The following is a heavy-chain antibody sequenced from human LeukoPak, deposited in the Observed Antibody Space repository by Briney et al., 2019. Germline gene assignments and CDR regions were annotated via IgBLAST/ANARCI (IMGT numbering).Heavy chain of an antibody. CDR3: ARPTHYYDSSGYYFGY. V-gene: IGHV3-48*03. CDR2: ISSSGSTI. CDR1: GFTFSSYE. D-gene: IGHD3-22*01. J-gene: IGHJ4*02. Sequence: GGSLRLSCAASGFTFSSYEMNWVRQAPGKGLEWISYISSSGSTIYYADSVKGRFTISRDNAKNSLYLQMNSLRAEDTAVYYCARPTHYYDSSGYYFGYWGQGTLVTVSS.